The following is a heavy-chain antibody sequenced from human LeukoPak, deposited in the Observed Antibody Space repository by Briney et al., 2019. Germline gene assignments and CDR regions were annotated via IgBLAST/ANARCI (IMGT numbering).Heavy chain of an antibody. V-gene: IGHV3-23*01. D-gene: IGHD2-15*01. CDR3: AKAPYCSGGICYSDWYFDL. CDR2: ISGSGGTT. CDR1: GFTFSSYA. J-gene: IGHJ2*01. Sequence: PGGSLRLSCAASGFTFSSYATSWVRQAPGKGLEWVSTISGSGGTTYYAASVKGRFTISRDNSKNTLHLQMNTLRDDDTALYYCAKAPYCSGGICYSDWYFDLWGRGTLVTVSS.